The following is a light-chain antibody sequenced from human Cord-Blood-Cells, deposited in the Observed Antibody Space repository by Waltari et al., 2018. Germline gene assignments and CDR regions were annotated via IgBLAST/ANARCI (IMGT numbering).Light chain of an antibody. CDR2: SNN. V-gene: IGLV1-44*01. CDR1: SSNIGSNT. J-gene: IGLJ3*02. CDR3: AAWDDSLNGQGV. Sequence: QSVLTQPPSASGTPGQRVTISCSGSSSNIGSNTVNWYQQLPGTAPKLLSYSNNQRPSGGPDRFSGSKSGNAASLAISGLQSEDEADYYCAAWDDSLNGQGVFGGGTKLTVL.